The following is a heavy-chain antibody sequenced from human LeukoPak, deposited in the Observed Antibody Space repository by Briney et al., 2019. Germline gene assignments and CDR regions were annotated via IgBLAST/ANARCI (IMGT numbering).Heavy chain of an antibody. CDR3: AKSGYSSSWFRDDAFDI. J-gene: IGHJ3*02. V-gene: IGHV3-30*18. Sequence: GGSLRLSCAASGFTFSSYGMHWVRQAPGKGLEWVAVISYDGSNKYYADSVKGRFTISRDNSKNTLYLQMNSLRAEDTALYYCAKSGYSSSWFRDDAFDIWGQGTMVTVSS. CDR1: GFTFSSYG. CDR2: ISYDGSNK. D-gene: IGHD6-13*01.